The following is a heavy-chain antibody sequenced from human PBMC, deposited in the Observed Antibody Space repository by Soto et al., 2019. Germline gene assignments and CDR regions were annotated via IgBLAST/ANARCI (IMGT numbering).Heavy chain of an antibody. Sequence: PSETLSLTCPVSGCSISSYYWSWIRQPPGKGLEWIGYIYYSGSTNYNPSLKSRVTISVDTSKNQFSLKLSSVTAADTAVYYCARLNYGSGSYFRVRWFDPWGQGTLVTVSS. J-gene: IGHJ5*02. D-gene: IGHD3-10*01. CDR3: ARLNYGSGSYFRVRWFDP. CDR1: GCSISSYY. V-gene: IGHV4-59*01. CDR2: IYYSGST.